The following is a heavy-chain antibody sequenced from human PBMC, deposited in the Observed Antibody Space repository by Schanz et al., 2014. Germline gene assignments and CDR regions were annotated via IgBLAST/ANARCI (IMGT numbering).Heavy chain of an antibody. CDR3: ARDASSSDYHLAH. D-gene: IGHD3-22*01. CDR1: GFTFDNYA. J-gene: IGHJ4*02. CDR2: INWSGGGST. V-gene: IGHV3-20*04. Sequence: EVQLVESGGGVVRPGGSLRLSCAASGFTFDNYALTWVRQVPGKGLEWVSRINWSGGGSTGYADSVRGRFTISRDNAKNSLYLEMNSLRVEDTAFYYCARDASSSDYHLAHWGQGTLVTVSS.